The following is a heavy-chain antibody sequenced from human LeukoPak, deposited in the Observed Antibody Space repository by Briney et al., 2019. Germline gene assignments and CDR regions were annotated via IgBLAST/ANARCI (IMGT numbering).Heavy chain of an antibody. CDR2: ISGSGGST. V-gene: IGHV3-23*01. Sequence: SGGSLRLSCAASGFTFSSYAMSWVRQAPGKGLEWVSAISGSGGSTYYADSVKGRFTISRDNSKNTLYLQMKSLRAEDTAVYYCARDHLWFGERSDAFDIWGQGTMVTVSS. J-gene: IGHJ3*02. CDR3: ARDHLWFGERSDAFDI. CDR1: GFTFSSYA. D-gene: IGHD3-10*01.